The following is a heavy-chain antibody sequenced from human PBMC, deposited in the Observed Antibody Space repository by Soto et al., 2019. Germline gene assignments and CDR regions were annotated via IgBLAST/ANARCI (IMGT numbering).Heavy chain of an antibody. Sequence: QVHLQESGPGLVKPSQTLSLTCAVAGVSVTSGDYYWSWIRQPPGKGLEWIGYTYYTGRTYYNPSLMSRVSIYLDTSKNQFSLRLSSVTAADTAVYYCARRPLFSAFDVWGQGTLVAVSS. CDR2: TYYTGRT. CDR1: GVSVTSGDYY. CDR3: ARRPLFSAFDV. V-gene: IGHV4-30-4*01. D-gene: IGHD3-9*01. J-gene: IGHJ3*01.